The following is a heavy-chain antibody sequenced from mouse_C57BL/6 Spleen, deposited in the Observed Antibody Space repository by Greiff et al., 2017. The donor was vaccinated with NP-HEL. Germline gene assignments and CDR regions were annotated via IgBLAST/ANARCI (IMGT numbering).Heavy chain of an antibody. J-gene: IGHJ1*03. V-gene: IGHV5-17*01. D-gene: IGHD1-1*01. CDR2: ISSGSSTI. CDR3: ARRITTGGFDV. CDR1: GFTFSDYG. Sequence: EVQGVESGGGLVKPGGSLKLSCAASGFTFSDYGMHWVRQAPEKGLEWVAYISSGSSTIYYADTVKGRFTISRDNAKNTLFLQMTSRRSEDTAMYYCARRITTGGFDVWGTGTTVTVSS.